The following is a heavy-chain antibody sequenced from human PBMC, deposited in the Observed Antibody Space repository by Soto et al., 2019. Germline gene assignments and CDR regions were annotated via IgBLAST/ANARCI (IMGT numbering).Heavy chain of an antibody. CDR1: GGSISSSSYY. J-gene: IGHJ6*02. D-gene: IGHD2-21*01. CDR2: IYYSWTT. Sequence: QLQLQESGPGLVKPSETLSLTCPVSGGSISSSSYYLGWIRQPPGKGLEWIGSIYYSWTTYYNPSLRIRVTISVDTANNQFFLERSSVTAADTAVYYCARLGGILCWDYYYYYGMDVWGQGTTVTVSS. V-gene: IGHV4-39*01. CDR3: ARLGGILCWDYYYYYGMDV.